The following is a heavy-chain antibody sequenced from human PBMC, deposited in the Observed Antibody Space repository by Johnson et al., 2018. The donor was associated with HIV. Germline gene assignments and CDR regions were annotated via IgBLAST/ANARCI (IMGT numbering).Heavy chain of an antibody. D-gene: IGHD3-3*01. CDR1: GFTFSSYG. J-gene: IGHJ3*02. Sequence: QEQLVESGGGVVQPGRSLRLSCAASGFTFSSYGMHWVRQAPGKGLAWVAVIWYDGSNKYYADSVKGRFTISRDNSKNTLYLQMNSLRAEDTAVYYCAKDLGDCWSGYYFDIWGQGTMVTVSS. CDR3: AKDLGDCWSGYYFDI. V-gene: IGHV3-33*06. CDR2: IWYDGSNK.